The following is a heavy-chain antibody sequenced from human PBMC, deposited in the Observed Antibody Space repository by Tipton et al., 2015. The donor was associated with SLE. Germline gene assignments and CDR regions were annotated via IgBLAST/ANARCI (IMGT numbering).Heavy chain of an antibody. J-gene: IGHJ6*02. CDR1: GFTFSSYS. CDR2: ISSSISTI. Sequence: SLRLSCAASGFTFSSYSMNWVRQAPGKGLEWVSYISSSISTIYYADSVKGRFTISRDNAKNSLYLQMNSLRAEDTAVYYCARAGPHGSGWVFCGMDVWGQGTTVTVSS. D-gene: IGHD3-10*01. V-gene: IGHV3-48*01. CDR3: ARAGPHGSGWVFCGMDV.